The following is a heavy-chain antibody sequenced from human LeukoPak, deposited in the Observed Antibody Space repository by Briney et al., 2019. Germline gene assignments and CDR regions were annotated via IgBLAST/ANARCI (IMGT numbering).Heavy chain of an antibody. Sequence: KPSETLSLTCTVSGVSISSDYWSWIRQPPGKGLEWIGYIYYSGGINYNPSLESRVTISVDRSKNQYSLKLNSVTPADTAVYYCARYLSRGQWRVYFDIWGQGTQVTVSS. CDR3: ARYLSRGQWRVYFDI. J-gene: IGHJ4*02. CDR2: IYYSGGI. D-gene: IGHD6-19*01. V-gene: IGHV4-59*01. CDR1: GVSISSDY.